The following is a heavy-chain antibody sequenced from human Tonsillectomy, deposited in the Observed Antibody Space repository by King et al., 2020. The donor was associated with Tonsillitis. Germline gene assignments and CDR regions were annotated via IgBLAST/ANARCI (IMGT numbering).Heavy chain of an antibody. CDR2: ISGSGGST. D-gene: IGHD3-9*01. V-gene: IGHV3-23*04. J-gene: IGHJ4*02. Sequence: VQLVESGGGLVQPGGSLRLSCAASGFTFSSYAMSWVRQAPGKGLEWVSAISGSGGSTYYADSVKGRFTISRDNSKNTLYLQMNSLRAEDTAVYYCAKVSRYYDIWTGYYGVEYFDYWGQGTLVTVSS. CDR3: AKVSRYYDIWTGYYGVEYFDY. CDR1: GFTFSSYA.